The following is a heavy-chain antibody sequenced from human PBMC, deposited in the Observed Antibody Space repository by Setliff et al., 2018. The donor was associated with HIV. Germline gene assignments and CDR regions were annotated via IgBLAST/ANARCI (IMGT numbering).Heavy chain of an antibody. J-gene: IGHJ4*02. CDR3: ARDLPTPNWGFDY. D-gene: IGHD7-27*01. Sequence: ASVKVSCKASGYTFTSYAMHWVRQAPGQRLEWMGWINAGNGDTKYSQKFQGRVTATTDTSASTAYMDLSSLRSEDTAVYYCARDLPTPNWGFDYWGQGTLVTVSS. CDR1: GYTFTSYA. CDR2: INAGNGDT. V-gene: IGHV1-3*01.